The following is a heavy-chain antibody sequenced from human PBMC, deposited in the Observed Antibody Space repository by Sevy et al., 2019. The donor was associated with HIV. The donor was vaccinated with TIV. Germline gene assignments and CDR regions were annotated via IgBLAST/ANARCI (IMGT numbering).Heavy chain of an antibody. Sequence: ASVKVSCKASGGTFSSYAISWVRQAPGQGLEWMGGIFPIFGTANYAQKFQGRVTITADESTSTAYMELSSLRSEDTAVYYCARYDSSSVDYWGQGTLVTVSS. D-gene: IGHD6-13*01. CDR2: IFPIFGTA. CDR3: ARYDSSSVDY. V-gene: IGHV1-69*13. CDR1: GGTFSSYA. J-gene: IGHJ4*02.